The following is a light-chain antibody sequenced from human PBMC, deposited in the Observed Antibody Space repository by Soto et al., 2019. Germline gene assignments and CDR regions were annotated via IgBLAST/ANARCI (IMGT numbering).Light chain of an antibody. CDR3: QQHNNWPPWT. V-gene: IGKV3-15*01. J-gene: IGKJ1*01. Sequence: EIVMTQSPATLSVSPGESATLSCKASQSISTKLAWYQQKPGQAPRLLIYGTSTRATGIPARFSGSGSGTEFTRTISSLQSEDFAVYYCQQHNNWPPWTFGQGTKVEIK. CDR2: GTS. CDR1: QSISTK.